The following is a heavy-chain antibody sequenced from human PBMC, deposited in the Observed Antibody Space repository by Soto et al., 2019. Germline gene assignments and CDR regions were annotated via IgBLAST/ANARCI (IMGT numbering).Heavy chain of an antibody. D-gene: IGHD5-18*01. CDR3: AKGRGKLWVLDY. Sequence: GGSLRLSCAASGFTFSSYAMSRVRQAPGKGLEWVSAISGSGGSTYYADSVKGRFTISRDNSKNTLYLQMNSLRAEDTAVYYCAKGRGKLWVLDYWGQGTLVTVSS. CDR1: GFTFSSYA. CDR2: ISGSGGST. V-gene: IGHV3-23*01. J-gene: IGHJ4*02.